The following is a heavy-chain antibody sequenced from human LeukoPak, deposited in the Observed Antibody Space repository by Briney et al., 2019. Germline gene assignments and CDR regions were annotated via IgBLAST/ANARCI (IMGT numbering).Heavy chain of an antibody. Sequence: SETLSLTCAVYGGSFRYSYWSWIRQPPGKGLEWIGEIKHSGSTNYNPSLKSRITISLDTSKNQFSLKVTSVTAADTAVYFCGRTTPTVTTLYYYHYYLDVWGKGTTVTVSS. CDR2: IKHSGST. V-gene: IGHV4-34*01. D-gene: IGHD4-11*01. J-gene: IGHJ6*03. CDR3: GRTTPTVTTLYYYHYYLDV. CDR1: GGSFRYSY.